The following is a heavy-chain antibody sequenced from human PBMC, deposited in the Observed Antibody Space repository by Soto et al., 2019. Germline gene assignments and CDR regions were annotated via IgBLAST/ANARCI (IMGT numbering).Heavy chain of an antibody. Sequence: EVQLVESGGGLVKPGGSLRLSCAASGFTFSSYSMNWVRQAPGKGLEWVSSISSSSSYIYYADSVKGRFTVSRDNAKNSLYLQMNSLRAEDTAVYYSAIAELLPYFFDYWGQGTLVTVSS. CDR3: AIAELLPYFFDY. J-gene: IGHJ4*02. V-gene: IGHV3-21*01. CDR1: GFTFSSYS. D-gene: IGHD5-12*01. CDR2: ISSSSSYI.